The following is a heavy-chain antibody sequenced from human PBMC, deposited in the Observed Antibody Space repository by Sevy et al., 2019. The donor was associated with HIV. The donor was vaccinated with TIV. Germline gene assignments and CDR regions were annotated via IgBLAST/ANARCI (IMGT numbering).Heavy chain of an antibody. V-gene: IGHV3-15*01. CDR3: TTDLAYCGGDCFFLRTKYYGMDV. CDR2: IKSKTDGGTT. D-gene: IGHD2-21*01. CDR1: GFTFSNAW. Sequence: GGSLRLSCAASGFTFSNAWMSWVRQAPGKGLEWVGRIKSKTDGGTTDYAAPGKGRFTISRDDSKNTLYLQMNSLKTEDTAVYYCTTDLAYCGGDCFFLRTKYYGMDVWGQGTTVTVSS. J-gene: IGHJ6*02.